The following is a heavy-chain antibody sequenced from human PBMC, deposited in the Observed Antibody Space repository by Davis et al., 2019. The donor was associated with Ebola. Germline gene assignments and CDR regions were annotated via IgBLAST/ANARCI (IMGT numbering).Heavy chain of an antibody. CDR2: IKSKTDGGTT. Sequence: GESLKISCAASGFSFSTHWMSWVRQAPGKGLEWVGRIKSKTDGGTTDYAAPVKGRFTISRDDSKNTLYLQMNSLKTEDTAVYYCTTGGFLEWLSYFEYWGQGTLVTVSS. CDR1: GFSFSTHW. CDR3: TTGGFLEWLSYFEY. J-gene: IGHJ4*02. D-gene: IGHD3-3*01. V-gene: IGHV3-15*01.